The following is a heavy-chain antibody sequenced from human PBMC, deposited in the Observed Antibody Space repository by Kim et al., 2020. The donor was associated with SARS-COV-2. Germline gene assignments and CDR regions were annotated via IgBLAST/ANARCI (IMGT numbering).Heavy chain of an antibody. CDR1: GYTFTSYY. J-gene: IGHJ4*02. Sequence: ASVKVSCKASGYTFTSYYMHWVRQAPGQGLEWMGIINPSGGSTSYAQKFQGRVTLTRDTSTSTVHMELSSLRSEDTAVYYCARVPFARGKIQEGGYWGQGTLVTVSS. D-gene: IGHD3-16*01. CDR3: ARVPFARGKIQEGGY. CDR2: INPSGGST. V-gene: IGHV1-46*01.